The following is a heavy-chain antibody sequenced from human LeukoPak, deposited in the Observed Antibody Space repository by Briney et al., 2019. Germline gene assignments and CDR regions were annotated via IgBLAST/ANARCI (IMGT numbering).Heavy chain of an antibody. CDR3: ARVAVAGTSHTDGYYYYYYGMDV. J-gene: IGHJ6*02. CDR1: GYTFTSYA. V-gene: IGHV1-3*01. CDR2: INAGNGNT. D-gene: IGHD6-19*01. Sequence: ASVKVSCKASGYTFTSYAMHWVRQAPGQRLEWMGWINAGNGNTKYSQKFQGRVTITRDTSASTAYMELSSLKASDTAMYYCARVAVAGTSHTDGYYYYYYGMDVWGQGTTVTVSS.